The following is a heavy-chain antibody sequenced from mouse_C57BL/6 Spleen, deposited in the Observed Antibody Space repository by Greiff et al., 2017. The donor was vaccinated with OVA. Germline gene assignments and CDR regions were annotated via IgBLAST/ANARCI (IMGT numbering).Heavy chain of an antibody. V-gene: IGHV1-74*01. Sequence: QVQLQQPGAELVKPGASVKVSCKASGYTFTSYWMHWVKQRPGQGLEWIVRIHPSVSDTNYNQKFKGKATLTVDKSSSTAYMQLSSLTSEDSAVYYGAIKTVVAPHYAMDYWGQGTSVTVSS. CDR3: AIKTVVAPHYAMDY. CDR1: GYTFTSYW. J-gene: IGHJ4*01. D-gene: IGHD1-1*01. CDR2: IHPSVSDT.